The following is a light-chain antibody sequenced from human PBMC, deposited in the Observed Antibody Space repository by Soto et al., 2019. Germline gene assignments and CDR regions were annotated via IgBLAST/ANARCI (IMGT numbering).Light chain of an antibody. V-gene: IGKV1-5*03. J-gene: IGKJ1*01. CDR2: KSS. CDR1: QSVSIW. Sequence: DIQMTQSPSTLSASEGDRVTISCRASQSVSIWLAWYQQNPGRAPNLLNYKSSILESGVPSRFSGSGFGTELTPTISSLQPDDFATYYRQQFNTSPWTFGQGTKVEIK. CDR3: QQFNTSPWT.